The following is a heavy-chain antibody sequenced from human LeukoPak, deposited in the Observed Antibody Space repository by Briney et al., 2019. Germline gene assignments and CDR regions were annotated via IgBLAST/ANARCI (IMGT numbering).Heavy chain of an antibody. D-gene: IGHD5-24*01. Sequence: SETLSLTCTVSGGSISSYYWSWIRQPPGKGLEWIGYIYYSGSTNYNPSLKSRVTISVDTSKNQFSLKLSSVTAADTAVYYCASVEMATITVDYWGQGTLVTVSS. CDR3: ASVEMATITVDY. J-gene: IGHJ4*02. V-gene: IGHV4-59*08. CDR1: GGSISSYY. CDR2: IYYSGST.